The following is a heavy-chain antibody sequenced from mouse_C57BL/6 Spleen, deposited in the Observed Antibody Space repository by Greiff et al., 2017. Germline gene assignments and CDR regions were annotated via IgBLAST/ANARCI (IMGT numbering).Heavy chain of an antibody. CDR2: IDPETGGT. J-gene: IGHJ3*01. V-gene: IGHV1-15*01. D-gene: IGHD1-1*01. CDR3: TRENFITGGQTY. CDR1: GYTFTDYE. Sequence: QVQLQQSGTELVRPGASVTLSCKASGYTFTDYEMHWVKQTPVHGLEWIGAIDPETGGTAYNQKFKGKAILTADKSSSTAYMELRSLTSEDSAVYYCTRENFITGGQTYWGQGTLVTVSA.